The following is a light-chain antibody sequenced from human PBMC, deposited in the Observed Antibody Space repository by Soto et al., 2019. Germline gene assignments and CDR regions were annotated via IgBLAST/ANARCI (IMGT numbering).Light chain of an antibody. J-gene: IGKJ1*01. Sequence: QMTQSPSSLSASVGEKIIITCRASRDVGSDVSWYQQKPGQAPKLLIYAASNLYTGVPSSFSGSRSGTEFTLTISSLQPEDFASYYCLQDYGDSWTFGQGTKVEIE. V-gene: IGKV1-6*01. CDR3: LQDYGDSWT. CDR1: RDVGSD. CDR2: AAS.